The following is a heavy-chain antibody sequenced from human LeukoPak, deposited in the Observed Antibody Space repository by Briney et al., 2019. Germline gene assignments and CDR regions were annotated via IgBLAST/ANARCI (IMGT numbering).Heavy chain of an antibody. V-gene: IGHV3-23*01. D-gene: IGHD5-18*01. CDR3: AKDLGHTYGPDFDY. J-gene: IGHJ4*02. CDR1: GFPFSSYA. CDR2: IRGSGGRT. Sequence: LAGGSLRLSCAASGFPFSSYAMSWVRQAPGKGLEWVSAIRGSGGRTYYADSVKGRFTISSDNSKNTVYLHMNSLTAEDTAVYYCAKDLGHTYGPDFDYWGQGTLVTVSS.